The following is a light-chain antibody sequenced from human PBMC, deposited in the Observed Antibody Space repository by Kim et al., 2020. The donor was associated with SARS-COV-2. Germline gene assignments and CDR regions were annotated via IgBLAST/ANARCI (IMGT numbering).Light chain of an antibody. Sequence: EIVMTQSPVTMSVSPGERATLSCRASESVSGNLAWYQQKPGQGPRLVIYAVSNTAAGFPDRFRGSGSGTEFTLTISSLQSEDFAIYFCQQYNKWPLTFGGGTKVDIK. J-gene: IGKJ4*01. V-gene: IGKV3-15*01. CDR3: QQYNKWPLT. CDR2: AVS. CDR1: ESVSGN.